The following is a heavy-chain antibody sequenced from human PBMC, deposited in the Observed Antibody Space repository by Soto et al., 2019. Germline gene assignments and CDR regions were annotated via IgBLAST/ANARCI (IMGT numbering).Heavy chain of an antibody. CDR2: ISYDGSNK. CDR1: GFTLSSYR. CDR3: ANTPAGGVAVDFDY. Sequence: SLRRSCADSGFTLSSYRMNWVRQAPGKGLEWVAVISYDGSNKYYADSVKGRFTISRDNSKNPLYLQMNSMRAEDTAVYYCANTPAGGVAVDFDYRVSATLVTGSS. J-gene: IGHJ4*02. V-gene: IGHV3-30*18. D-gene: IGHD3-16*01.